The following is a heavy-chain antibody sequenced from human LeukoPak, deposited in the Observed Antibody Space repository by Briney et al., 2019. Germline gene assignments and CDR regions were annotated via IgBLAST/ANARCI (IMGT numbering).Heavy chain of an antibody. D-gene: IGHD5-12*01. Sequence: GGSLRLSCAASGFIFSSYWMHWVRQAPGKGLVWVSRVNSDGTGTTYADSVEGRFTISRDKAKNTVYLQMNSLIAEGTAIYYCIRTLIVATSPYMDVWGKGTTVTVSS. CDR1: GFIFSSYW. J-gene: IGHJ6*03. CDR2: VNSDGTGT. CDR3: IRTLIVATSPYMDV. V-gene: IGHV3-74*01.